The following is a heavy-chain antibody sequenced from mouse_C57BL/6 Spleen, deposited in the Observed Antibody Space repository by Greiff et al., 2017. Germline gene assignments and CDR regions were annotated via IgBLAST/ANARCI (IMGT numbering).Heavy chain of an antibody. CDR2: ISYDGSN. CDR3: AREVTMVTTDWYFDV. J-gene: IGHJ1*03. Sequence: VQLKESGPGLVKPSQSLSLTCSVTGYSITSGYYWNWIRQFPGNKLEWMGYISYDGSNNYNPSLKNRISITRDTSKNQFFLKLNSVTTEDTATYYCAREVTMVTTDWYFDVWGTGTTVTVSS. D-gene: IGHD2-2*01. V-gene: IGHV3-6*01. CDR1: GYSITSGYY.